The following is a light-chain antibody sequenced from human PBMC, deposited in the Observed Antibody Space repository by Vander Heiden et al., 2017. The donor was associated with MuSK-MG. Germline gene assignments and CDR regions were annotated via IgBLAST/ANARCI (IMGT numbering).Light chain of an antibody. J-gene: IGKJ4*01. CDR2: AAS. CDR1: QTISNY. V-gene: IGKV1-39*01. Sequence: DIQMTQSPSSLSASVGDRVTITCRTSQTISNYLNWYQQKPGKAPKLLIYAASSLQSGAPSRFSGSGSGTSFTLTISRLQPEDFATYYCQVSYSTPHTFGGGTKVEIK. CDR3: QVSYSTPHT.